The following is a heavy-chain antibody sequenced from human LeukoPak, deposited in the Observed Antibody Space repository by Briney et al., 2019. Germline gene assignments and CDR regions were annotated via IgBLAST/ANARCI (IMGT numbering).Heavy chain of an antibody. V-gene: IGHV3-30*18. CDR1: GFTFSSYG. J-gene: IGHJ6*02. CDR2: ISYDGSNK. Sequence: AGSLTLSCAASGFTFSSYGMHWVRQAPGKGLEWVAVISYDGSNKYYADSVKGRFTISRDNSKNTLYLQMNSLRAEATAVYYCAKDRSRGKYYYYYYGMDVWGQGTTVTVSS. D-gene: IGHD3-10*01. CDR3: AKDRSRGKYYYYYYGMDV.